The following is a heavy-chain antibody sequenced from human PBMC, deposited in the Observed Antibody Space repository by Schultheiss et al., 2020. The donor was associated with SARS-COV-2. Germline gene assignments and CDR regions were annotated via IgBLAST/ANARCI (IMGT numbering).Heavy chain of an antibody. CDR1: GGSIRSYY. D-gene: IGHD6-13*01. J-gene: IGHJ1*01. V-gene: IGHV4-34*01. CDR2: INHSGST. CDR3: ARGAAGASLGEYFQH. Sequence: SETLSLTCTVSGGSIRSYYWSWIRQPPGKGLEWIGEINHSGSTNYNPSLKSRVTISVDTSKNQFSLKLSSVTAADTAVYYCARGAAGASLGEYFQHWGQGTLVTVSS.